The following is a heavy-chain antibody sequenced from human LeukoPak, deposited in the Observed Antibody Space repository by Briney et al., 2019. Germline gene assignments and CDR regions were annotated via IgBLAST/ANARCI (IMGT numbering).Heavy chain of an antibody. J-gene: IGHJ5*02. D-gene: IGHD6-19*01. CDR2: IYYSGST. Sequence: SETLSLTCTVSGGSISRYYWSWIRQSPGKGLEWIGYIYYSGSTNYNPSLKSRVTISVDTSKNQFSLKLSSVTAADTAVYYCARASQWLVRMNWFDPWGQGTLVTVSS. V-gene: IGHV4-59*01. CDR3: ARASQWLVRMNWFDP. CDR1: GGSISRYY.